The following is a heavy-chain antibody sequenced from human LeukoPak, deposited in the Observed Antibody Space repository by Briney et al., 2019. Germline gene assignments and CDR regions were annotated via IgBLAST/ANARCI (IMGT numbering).Heavy chain of an antibody. Sequence: SVKVSCKASGGTFSSYAISWVRQAPGQGLEWMGGIIPIFGTANYAQKFQGRVTITADESTSTAYMELSSLRSEDTAVNYCARTQNDYGDEYYFDYWGQGTLVTVSS. CDR3: ARTQNDYGDEYYFDY. CDR2: IIPIFGTA. D-gene: IGHD4-17*01. CDR1: GGTFSSYA. J-gene: IGHJ4*02. V-gene: IGHV1-69*13.